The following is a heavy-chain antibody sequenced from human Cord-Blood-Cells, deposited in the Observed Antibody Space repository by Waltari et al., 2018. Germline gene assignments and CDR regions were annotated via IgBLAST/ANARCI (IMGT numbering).Heavy chain of an antibody. J-gene: IGHJ3*02. D-gene: IGHD6-13*01. Sequence: QVQLQESGPGLVKPSETLSLTCTVSGGSISSYYWSWIRQPPGKGLEWIGYIYYSGSTTYNPSLKSRVTISVDTSKNQFSLKLSSVTAADTAVYYCARPAPYSSSWQDAFDIWGQGTMVTVSS. CDR3: ARPAPYSSSWQDAFDI. CDR1: GGSISSYY. CDR2: IYYSGST. V-gene: IGHV4-59*08.